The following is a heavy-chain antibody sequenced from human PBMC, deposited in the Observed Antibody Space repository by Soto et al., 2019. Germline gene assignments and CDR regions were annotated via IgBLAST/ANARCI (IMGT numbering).Heavy chain of an antibody. D-gene: IGHD3-22*01. J-gene: IGHJ5*01. CDR3: STRAYDTNGYYRFDP. CDR2: INHSGRV. CDR1: GGSFSGHS. Sequence: SETLSLTCAVYGGSFSGHSWTWIRQSPGKGLEWIGDINHSGRVNYSPSLKSRVTISLDTSKNQFSLTLSAATAADTAMYYCSTRAYDTNGYYRFDPWGQGTLVTVSS. V-gene: IGHV4-34*01.